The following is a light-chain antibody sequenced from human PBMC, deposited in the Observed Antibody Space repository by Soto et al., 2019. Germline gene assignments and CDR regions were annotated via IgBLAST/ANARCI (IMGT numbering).Light chain of an antibody. CDR1: QGISND. J-gene: IGKJ4*01. Sequence: DIQMTQSPSSLSASVGDRVTITCRASQGISNDLAWYQHKPGKGPKLLIYAASTLQSGVPSRFSGSGSRTDFTLTKSSLQPEDVATYYCQTYNSALLTFGGAIKVEIK. CDR2: AAS. V-gene: IGKV1-27*01. CDR3: QTYNSALLT.